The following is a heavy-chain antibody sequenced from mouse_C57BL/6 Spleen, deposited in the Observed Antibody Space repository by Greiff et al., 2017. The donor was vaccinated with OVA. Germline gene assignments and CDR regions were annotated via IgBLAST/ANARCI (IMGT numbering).Heavy chain of an antibody. Sequence: VQLKQSGPELVKPGASVKIPCKASGYTSTDYNMDWVKQSHGKSLEWIGDINPNNGGTIYNQKFKGKATLTVDKSSSTAYMELRSLTSEDTAVYYCARKGVWSYYAMDYWGQGTSVTVSS. CDR2: INPNNGGT. J-gene: IGHJ4*01. CDR1: GYTSTDYN. D-gene: IGHD2-10*02. CDR3: ARKGVWSYYAMDY. V-gene: IGHV1-18*01.